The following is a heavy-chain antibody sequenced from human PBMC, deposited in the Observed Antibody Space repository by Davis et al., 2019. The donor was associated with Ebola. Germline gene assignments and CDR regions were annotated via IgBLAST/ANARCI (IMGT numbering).Heavy chain of an antibody. V-gene: IGHV1-46*01. CDR2: INPSGGST. CDR1: GYTFTSYY. J-gene: IGHJ6*04. D-gene: IGHD7-27*01. CDR3: ARETGDGDGMDV. Sequence: ASVKVSCKASGYTFTSYYMHWVRQAPGQGLEWLGIINPSGGSTTYAERLQGRVTMTRDTSTSTVYMELSSLRSEDTAVYYCARETGDGDGMDVWGKGTTVTVSS.